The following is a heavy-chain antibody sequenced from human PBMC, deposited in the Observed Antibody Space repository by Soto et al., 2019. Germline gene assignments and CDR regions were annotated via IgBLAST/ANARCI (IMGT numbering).Heavy chain of an antibody. CDR3: ASGGAGSGPFTWELPDH. Sequence: ASVKVSCKALGNTFTYRYLHWVRQAPGQALEWMGWITPFSGDVHYAQKFQERVTITRDRSISTAYMQMSSLRSEDTAMYFCASGGAGSGPFTWELPDHWGQGTLVTVSS. V-gene: IGHV1-45*02. CDR1: GNTFTYRY. D-gene: IGHD1-26*01. CDR2: ITPFSGDV. J-gene: IGHJ4*02.